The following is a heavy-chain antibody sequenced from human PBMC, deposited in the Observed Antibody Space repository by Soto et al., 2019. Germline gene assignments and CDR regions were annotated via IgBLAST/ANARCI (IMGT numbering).Heavy chain of an antibody. D-gene: IGHD6-13*01. CDR1: GYTFTSYG. CDR3: ARGRIAAAGTKYYYYYYGMDV. Sequence: GASVKVSCKASGYTFTSYGISWVRQAPGQGLEWMGWISAYNGNTNYAQKLQGRVTMTTDTSTSTAYMELRSLRSDDTAVYYCARGRIAAAGTKYYYYYYGMDVWGQGTTVTVSS. V-gene: IGHV1-18*01. CDR2: ISAYNGNT. J-gene: IGHJ6*02.